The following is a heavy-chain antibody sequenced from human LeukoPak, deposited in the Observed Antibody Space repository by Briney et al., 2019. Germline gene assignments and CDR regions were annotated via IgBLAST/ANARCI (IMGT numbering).Heavy chain of an antibody. V-gene: IGHV3-74*01. D-gene: IGHD1-14*01. CDR2: MNEYSTTI. Sequence: GGSLRLSCAASGYPFNSFWMHRVRQAPGKGLVWVSDMNEYSTTIRYADSVKGRFTISRDNAKSILYLQMNNLRAEDTAMYFCARGGVNPVDHWGQGTLVTVSS. CDR3: ARGGVNPVDH. J-gene: IGHJ4*02. CDR1: GYPFNSFW.